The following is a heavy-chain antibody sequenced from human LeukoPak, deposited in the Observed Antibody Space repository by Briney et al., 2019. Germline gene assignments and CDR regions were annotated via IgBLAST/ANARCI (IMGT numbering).Heavy chain of an antibody. D-gene: IGHD1-26*01. CDR1: EFTFSSYA. CDR3: AKSYSGSYRDWFDP. J-gene: IGHJ5*02. CDR2: ISGSGGST. V-gene: IGHV3-23*01. Sequence: GGSLILSCAASEFTFSSYAMTWVRQAPGKGLEWVSTISGSGGSTYYADSVKGRFTISRDNSKNTLYLQMNSLRAEDTAVYYCAKSYSGSYRDWFDPWGQGTLVTVSS.